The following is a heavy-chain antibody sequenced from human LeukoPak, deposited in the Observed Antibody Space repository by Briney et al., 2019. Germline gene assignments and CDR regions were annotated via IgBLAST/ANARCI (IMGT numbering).Heavy chain of an antibody. CDR2: IYSGGST. D-gene: IGHD3-16*01. Sequence: PGGSLRLSCAASGFTVSSNYMSWVRQAPGKGLEWVSLIYSGGSTDYADSVKGRFTISRDNSKNTLYLQMNSLRAEDTAVYYCAREKVHDYDYVWGSPDYWGQGTLVTVSS. CDR1: GFTVSSNY. V-gene: IGHV3-66*01. J-gene: IGHJ4*02. CDR3: AREKVHDYDYVWGSPDY.